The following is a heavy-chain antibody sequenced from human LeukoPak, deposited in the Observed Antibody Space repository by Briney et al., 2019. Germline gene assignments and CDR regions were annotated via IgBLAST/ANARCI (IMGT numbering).Heavy chain of an antibody. J-gene: IGHJ4*02. D-gene: IGHD6-6*01. Sequence: PGGALRLSCSASGFTFSSYSMNWVRQAPGKGLEWVSSISSSSSYIYYADSGKSRFTIARNNAKNSLYLEMNSLRCEGRALDYCKRNPPYSSSVDYWGQGTLVTVSS. CDR3: KRNPPYSSSVDY. CDR1: GFTFSSYS. V-gene: IGHV3-21*01. CDR2: ISSSSSYI.